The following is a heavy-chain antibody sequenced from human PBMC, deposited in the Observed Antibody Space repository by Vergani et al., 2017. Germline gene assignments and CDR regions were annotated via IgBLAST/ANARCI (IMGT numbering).Heavy chain of an antibody. CDR1: GYSFTSYW. V-gene: IGHV5-51*01. J-gene: IGHJ4*02. D-gene: IGHD3-22*01. Sequence: EVQLVQSGAEVKKPGESLKISCKGSGYSFTSYWIGWVRQMPGKGLEWMGIIYPGDSDTRYSPSFQGQVTISADKSISTAYLQWSSLKASDTAMYYCASRGPYYFDSSGPPNDWGQGTLVTVSS. CDR2: IYPGDSDT. CDR3: ASRGPYYFDSSGPPND.